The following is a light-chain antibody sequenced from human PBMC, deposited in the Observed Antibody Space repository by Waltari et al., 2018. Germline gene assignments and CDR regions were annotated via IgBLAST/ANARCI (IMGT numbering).Light chain of an antibody. CDR3: SSYTSSSTRV. J-gene: IGLJ3*02. CDR1: SSDVGGYNY. V-gene: IGLV2-14*01. Sequence: QSALTQPASVSGSPGQSITIPCTGTSSDVGGYNYLSLYQQHPGKAPKLMIYEVSNRPSGVSNRFSGSKSGNTASLTISGLQAEDEADYYCSSYTSSSTRVFGGGTKLTVL. CDR2: EVS.